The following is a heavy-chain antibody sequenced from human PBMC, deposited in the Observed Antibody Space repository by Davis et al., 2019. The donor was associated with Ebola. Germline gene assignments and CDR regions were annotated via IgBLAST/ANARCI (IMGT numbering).Heavy chain of an antibody. D-gene: IGHD6-13*01. CDR2: ISAYNGNT. J-gene: IGHJ4*02. V-gene: IGHV1-18*01. Sequence: AASVKVSCKASGFTFTNSAVQWVRQAPGQGLEWMGWISAYNGNTNYAQKLQGRVTMTTDTSTSTAYMELSSLRSEDTAVYYCARVMASWYVLTTYYFDYWGQGTLVTVSS. CDR3: ARVMASWYVLTTYYFDY. CDR1: GFTFTNSA.